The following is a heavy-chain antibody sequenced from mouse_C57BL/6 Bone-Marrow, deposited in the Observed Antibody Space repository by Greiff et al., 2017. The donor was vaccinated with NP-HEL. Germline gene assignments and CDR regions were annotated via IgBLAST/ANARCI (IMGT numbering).Heavy chain of an antibody. Sequence: QVQLQQSGAELARPGASVKMSCKASGYTFTSYTMHWVKQRPGQGLEWIGYINPSSGYTKYNQKFKDKATLTADKSSSTAYMQLSSLTSEDSAVYYCAPRLLLGDYYYAMDYWGQGTSVTVSS. CDR3: APRLLLGDYYYAMDY. J-gene: IGHJ4*01. D-gene: IGHD1-1*01. CDR2: INPSSGYT. CDR1: GYTFTSYT. V-gene: IGHV1-4*01.